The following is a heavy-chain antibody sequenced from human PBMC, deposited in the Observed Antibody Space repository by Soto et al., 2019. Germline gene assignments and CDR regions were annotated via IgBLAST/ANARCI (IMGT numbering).Heavy chain of an antibody. Sequence: PGGSLRLSCAASGFTFSSYAMSWVRQAPGKGLEWVSAISGSGGSTYYADSVKGRFTISRDNSKNTLYLQMNSLRAEDTAVYYCAKDLVPWDYVWNWFDPWGQGTLVTVSS. CDR2: ISGSGGST. D-gene: IGHD4-17*01. V-gene: IGHV3-23*01. CDR3: AKDLVPWDYVWNWFDP. J-gene: IGHJ5*02. CDR1: GFTFSSYA.